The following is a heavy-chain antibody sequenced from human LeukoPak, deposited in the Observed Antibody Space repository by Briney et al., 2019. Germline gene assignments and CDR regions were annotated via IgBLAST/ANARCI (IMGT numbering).Heavy chain of an antibody. Sequence: SETLSLTCAVYGGSFSGYYWSWIRQPPGKGLEWIGEINHSGSTNYNPSLKSRVTISVDTSKNQFSLKLSSVTAADTAVYYCASSTPTYCSSTSCYAPYDAFDIWGQGTMVTVSS. CDR2: INHSGST. CDR3: ASSTPTYCSSTSCYAPYDAFDI. CDR1: GGSFSGYY. V-gene: IGHV4-34*01. D-gene: IGHD2-2*01. J-gene: IGHJ3*02.